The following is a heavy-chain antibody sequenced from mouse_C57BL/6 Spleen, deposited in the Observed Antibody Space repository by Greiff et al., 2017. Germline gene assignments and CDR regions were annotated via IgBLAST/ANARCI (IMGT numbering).Heavy chain of an antibody. Sequence: QVQLQQSGAELAKPGASVKLSRKASGYTFTRYWMHWVKQRPGQGLEWIGYINPSSGYTKYNQKFKDKATLTADKSSSTAYMQLSSLTYEDSAVYYSAVVIYDCYYWGKGTTLTVSS. CDR2: INPSSGYT. J-gene: IGHJ2*01. CDR3: AVVIYDCYY. D-gene: IGHD2-3*01. V-gene: IGHV1-7*01. CDR1: GYTFTRYW.